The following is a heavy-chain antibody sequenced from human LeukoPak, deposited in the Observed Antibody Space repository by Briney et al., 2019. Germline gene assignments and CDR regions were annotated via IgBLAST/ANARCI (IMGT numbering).Heavy chain of an antibody. D-gene: IGHD6-13*01. CDR1: GVSISSSNSY. Sequence: SETLSLTCTVSGVSISSSNSYWGWIRQPPGKGLEWIGSIYYSGNTYYNASLKSQVSISIDTSKNQFSLRLTSVTAADTAVYYCAREPGIAAADAFDIWGQGTMITVSS. J-gene: IGHJ3*02. V-gene: IGHV4-39*02. CDR2: IYYSGNT. CDR3: AREPGIAAADAFDI.